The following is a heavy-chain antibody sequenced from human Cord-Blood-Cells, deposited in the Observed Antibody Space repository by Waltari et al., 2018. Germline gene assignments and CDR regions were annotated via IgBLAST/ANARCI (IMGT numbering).Heavy chain of an antibody. D-gene: IGHD7-27*01. CDR3: AIPWGSEVDY. CDR2: IYYSGST. CDR1: GGSISSSSYY. J-gene: IGHJ4*02. V-gene: IGHV4-39*01. Sequence: QLQLQESGPGLVKPSETLSLTCTVSGGSISSSSYYWGWIRQPPGKGLVWIGSIYYSGSTYYNPSLKSRVTISVDTSKNQFSLKLSSVTAADTAVYYCAIPWGSEVDYWGQGTLVTVSS.